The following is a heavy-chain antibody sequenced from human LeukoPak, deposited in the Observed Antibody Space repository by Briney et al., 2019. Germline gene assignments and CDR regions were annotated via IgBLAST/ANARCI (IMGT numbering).Heavy chain of an antibody. D-gene: IGHD1-26*01. J-gene: IGHJ4*02. CDR3: AKGIKWELPFDY. CDR1: GFTFSNFA. CDR2: ISISGGST. Sequence: GGSLRLCCVASGFTFSNFAMSWIRQAPGKGLDWVSAISISGGSTYYAGSVKGRFTISRDNSKNTLYLQMNSLRAEDTALYYCAKGIKWELPFDYWGQGTLVTVSS. V-gene: IGHV3-23*01.